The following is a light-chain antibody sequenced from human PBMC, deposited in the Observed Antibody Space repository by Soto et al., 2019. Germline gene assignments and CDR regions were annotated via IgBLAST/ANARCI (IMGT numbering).Light chain of an antibody. Sequence: DIVMTQSPDSLAVSLGERATINCKSSQSVLYSSYNRDYLAWYQHKPGQPPKLLIYWASTRESGVPDRISGSGSGTYFTLTISSLQAEDVAVYYWQQHYNTPLSFGGGTKVEIK. CDR3: QQHYNTPLS. J-gene: IGKJ4*01. CDR2: WAS. V-gene: IGKV4-1*01. CDR1: QSVLYSSYNRDY.